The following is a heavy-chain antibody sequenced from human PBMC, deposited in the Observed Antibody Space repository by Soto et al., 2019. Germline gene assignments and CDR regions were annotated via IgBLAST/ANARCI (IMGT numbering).Heavy chain of an antibody. D-gene: IGHD6-6*01. J-gene: IGHJ3*02. CDR3: ARGLATLPVFAFDI. V-gene: IGHV2-5*01. Sequence: TLKESGPTLVKPTQTLTLTCSFSGFSLSTSGVGVGWIRQSPGKALEWLALIYWSGVEHYRPSLKSRLSIIKDTSKNHVVLIMTDMDPVDTATYYCARGLATLPVFAFDIWGQGTMVTVSS. CDR1: GFSLSTSGVG. CDR2: IYWSGVE.